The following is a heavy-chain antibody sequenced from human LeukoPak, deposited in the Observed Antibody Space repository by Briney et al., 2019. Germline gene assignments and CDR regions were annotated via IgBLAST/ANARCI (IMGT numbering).Heavy chain of an antibody. V-gene: IGHV1-18*01. D-gene: IGHD6-19*01. CDR1: GYTFTSYG. Sequence: ASVKVSCKAPGYTFTSYGISWVRQAPGQGLEWMGWISAYTGNTVYAQKLQGRVTMTTDTSTSTAYMELRSLISDDTAVYYCAAGPGIAVAGTFDFWGQGTLVTVSS. CDR2: ISAYTGNT. J-gene: IGHJ4*02. CDR3: AAGPGIAVAGTFDF.